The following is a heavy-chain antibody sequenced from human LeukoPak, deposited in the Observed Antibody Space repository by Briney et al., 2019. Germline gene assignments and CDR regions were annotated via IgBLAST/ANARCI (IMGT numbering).Heavy chain of an antibody. V-gene: IGHV3-7*01. CDR2: INRGESVR. J-gene: IGHJ4*02. CDR3: ARGGESGSLDY. D-gene: IGHD3-3*01. CDR1: GFTSSSYW. Sequence: GGSLRLSCAVSGFTSSSYWMSWVRQAPGSGLEWVAKINRGESVRDYVDSVKGRFTILRDNAKNSVYLQMNSLRGEDTAVYYCARGGESGSLDYWGQGTLVSVSS.